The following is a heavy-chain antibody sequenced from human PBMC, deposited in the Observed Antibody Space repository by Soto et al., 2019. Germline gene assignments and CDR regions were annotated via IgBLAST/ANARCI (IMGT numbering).Heavy chain of an antibody. CDR2: IKQDGSEK. CDR1: GFTFSSYW. D-gene: IGHD6-19*01. V-gene: IGHV3-7*01. Sequence: GGSLRLSCAASGFTFSSYWMSWVRQAPGKGLEWVANIKQDGSEKYYGDSVKGRFTISRDNAKNSLYLQMNSLSAEDTAVYYCARDKLQWLTYSSGWDLPVGYFDYWGQGTLVTVSS. CDR3: ARDKLQWLTYSSGWDLPVGYFDY. J-gene: IGHJ4*02.